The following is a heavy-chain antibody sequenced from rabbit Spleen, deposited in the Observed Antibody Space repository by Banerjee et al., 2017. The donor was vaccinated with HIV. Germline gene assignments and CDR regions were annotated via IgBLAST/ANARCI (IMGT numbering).Heavy chain of an antibody. CDR2: IDPIFGST. D-gene: IGHD6-1*01. Sequence: PLTETGGGLVQPGGSLTLSCKASGFAFSRYYLSWVRQAPGKGLEWIGYIDPIFGSTYYASWGNGRFTISSHNAQNTRYLQLSSLTAADTAPYFCVRDQARMLDWWGPGTLVTVS. CDR1: GFAFSRYY. J-gene: IGHJ4*01. V-gene: IGHV1S7*01. CDR3: VRDQARMLDW.